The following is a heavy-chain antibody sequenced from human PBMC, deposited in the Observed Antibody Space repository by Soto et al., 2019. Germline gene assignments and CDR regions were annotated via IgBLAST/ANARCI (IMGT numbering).Heavy chain of an antibody. CDR3: ATAGHYRFDN. Sequence: PGGSLRLSWVASAFSFSTSWMHWVRQAPGEGLVWVSRINPDGRTINYADSVKGRFTISRDNAKNTLYLQMNILRVEDTAVYFCATAGHYRFDNWALRTLVTVSS. D-gene: IGHD1-1*01. J-gene: IGHJ1*01. CDR1: AFSFSTSW. V-gene: IGHV3-74*01. CDR2: INPDGRTI.